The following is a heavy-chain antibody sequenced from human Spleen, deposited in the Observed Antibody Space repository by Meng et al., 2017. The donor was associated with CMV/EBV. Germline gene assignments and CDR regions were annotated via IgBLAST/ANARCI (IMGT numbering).Heavy chain of an antibody. J-gene: IGHJ5*02. Sequence: ASVKVSCKTSGYTFTDYYIHWVRQAPGQGLEWMGWVNPNSGGTNCAQKFQGRVTMTRDTSISTAYMELSRLRSDDTAVYYCARGLSGNSNWFDPWGQGTLVTVSS. CDR1: GYTFTDYY. CDR3: ARGLSGNSNWFDP. D-gene: IGHD1-26*01. CDR2: VNPNSGGT. V-gene: IGHV1-2*02.